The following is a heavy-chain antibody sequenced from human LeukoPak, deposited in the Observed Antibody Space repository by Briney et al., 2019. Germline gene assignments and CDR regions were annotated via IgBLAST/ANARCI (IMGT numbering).Heavy chain of an antibody. D-gene: IGHD3-22*01. V-gene: IGHV3-7*01. CDR1: GFTFSSYW. Sequence: LAGGSLRLSCAASGFTFSSYWMSWVRQAPGKGLEWVANIKQDGSNKYYLDSVKARFTISRDKAKNSLYLQMNSLRAQDTAVYYCAREISYYDTSGYYLDYWGQGTLVTVSS. CDR2: IKQDGSNK. J-gene: IGHJ4*02. CDR3: AREISYYDTSGYYLDY.